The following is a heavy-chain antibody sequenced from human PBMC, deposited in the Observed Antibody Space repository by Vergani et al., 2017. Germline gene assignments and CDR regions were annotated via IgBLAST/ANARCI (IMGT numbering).Heavy chain of an antibody. J-gene: IGHJ5*02. D-gene: IGHD1-26*01. CDR3: ARDPPGIVGVHWFDP. CDR1: GGTFSSYT. Sequence: QVQLVQSGAEVKKPGSSVKVSCKASGGTFSSYTISWVRQAPGQGLEWMGRIIPILGIANYAQKFQGRATLTADKSTSTAYMELRSLRSEDTAVYYCARDPPGIVGVHWFDPWGQGTLVTVSS. V-gene: IGHV1-69*08. CDR2: IIPILGIA.